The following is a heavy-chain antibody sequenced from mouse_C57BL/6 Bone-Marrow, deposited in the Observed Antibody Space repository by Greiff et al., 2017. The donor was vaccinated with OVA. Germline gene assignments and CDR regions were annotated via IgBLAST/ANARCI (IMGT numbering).Heavy chain of an antibody. Sequence: QVQLQQSGPELVKPGASVKISCKASGYAFSSSWMNWVKQRPGKGLEWIGRIYPGDGDTNYNGKFKGKATLTADTSSSTAYMQLSSLTSEDSAVYFCAREGDGYCWGKGTTLTVSS. CDR2: IYPGDGDT. J-gene: IGHJ2*01. V-gene: IGHV1-82*01. D-gene: IGHD2-3*01. CDR3: AREGDGYC. CDR1: GYAFSSSW.